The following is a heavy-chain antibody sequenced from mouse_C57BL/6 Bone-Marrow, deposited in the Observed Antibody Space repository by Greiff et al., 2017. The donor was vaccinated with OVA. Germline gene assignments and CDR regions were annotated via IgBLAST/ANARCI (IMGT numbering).Heavy chain of an antibody. CDR2: INPCCGYT. CDR1: GYTFTSYT. J-gene: IGHJ2*01. Sequence: VKLMESGAELARPGASVKMSCKASGYTFTSYTMHWVKQRPGQGLEWIGYINPCCGYTKYNQKFKDKATLTADKSSSTAYMQLSSLTSEDSAVYYCARLGNSPDYWGQGTTLTVSS. D-gene: IGHD2-1*01. V-gene: IGHV1-4*01. CDR3: ARLGNSPDY.